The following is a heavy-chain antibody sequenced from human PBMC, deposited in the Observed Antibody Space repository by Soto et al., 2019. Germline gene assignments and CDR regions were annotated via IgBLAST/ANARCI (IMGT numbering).Heavy chain of an antibody. V-gene: IGHV1-46*03. J-gene: IGHJ4*02. CDR2: INLSADRT. Sequence: ASVKVSCKASGYIFTNYYIHWVRQAPGQGLEWMGIINLSADRTSYAQKFQGRFTVTMDTSTSTVYMELGSLRSEDTAVYYCVRDPSSGYRSFDYWGQGTLVTAS. CDR1: GYIFTNYY. D-gene: IGHD3-22*01. CDR3: VRDPSSGYRSFDY.